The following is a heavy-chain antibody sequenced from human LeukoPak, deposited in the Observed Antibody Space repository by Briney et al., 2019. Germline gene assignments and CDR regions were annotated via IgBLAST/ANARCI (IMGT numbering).Heavy chain of an antibody. D-gene: IGHD3-22*01. CDR3: LYYYDSSGYYLPDH. V-gene: IGHV3-49*04. CDR1: GLTFGEYA. CDR2: IRSKAYGGTT. Sequence: PGRSLRPSCTASGLTFGEYAMSWVRQAPGKGLEWVGVIRSKAYGGTTEYAASVKGRFTISRDDSKSIAYLQMNSLKSEDTAVYHCLYYYDSSGYYLPDHWGQGTLVTVSS. J-gene: IGHJ4*02.